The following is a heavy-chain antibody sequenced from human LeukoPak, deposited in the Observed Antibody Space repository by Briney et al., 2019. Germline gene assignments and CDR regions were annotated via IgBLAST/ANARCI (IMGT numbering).Heavy chain of an antibody. CDR3: ARGGGSRRVQGGVTYYYYMDV. Sequence: ASVKVSCKASGYTFTSYGISWVRQAPGQGLEWMGGIIPIFGTANYAQKFQGRVTITTDESTSTAYMELSSLRSEDTAVYYCARGGGSRRVQGGVTYYYYMDVWGKGTTVTVSS. CDR2: IIPIFGTA. D-gene: IGHD2-8*01. V-gene: IGHV1-69*05. CDR1: GYTFTSYG. J-gene: IGHJ6*03.